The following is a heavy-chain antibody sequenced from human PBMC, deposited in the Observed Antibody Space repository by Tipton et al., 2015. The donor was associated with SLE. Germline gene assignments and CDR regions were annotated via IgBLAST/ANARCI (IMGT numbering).Heavy chain of an antibody. D-gene: IGHD6-19*01. Sequence: SLRLSCAASGFTFSSYGMSWVRQAPGKGLEWVSGINWNGGSTGYADSVKGRFTISRDNAKNSLYLQMNSLRAEDTALYYCARKGYSSGWGSLDWYFDLWGRGTLVTVSS. V-gene: IGHV3-20*04. CDR3: ARKGYSSGWGSLDWYFDL. J-gene: IGHJ2*01. CDR1: GFTFSSYG. CDR2: INWNGGST.